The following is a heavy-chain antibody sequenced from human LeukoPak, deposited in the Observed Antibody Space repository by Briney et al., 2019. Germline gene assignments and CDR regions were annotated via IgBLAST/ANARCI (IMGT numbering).Heavy chain of an antibody. Sequence: PGGSLRLSCAASGFTFSSYSMNWVRQAPGKGLEWVSSISSSSSYIYYADSVKGRFTISRDNAKNSLYLQMNSLRAEDTAVYYCARPPYGSGWYYSDYWGQGTLVTVSS. D-gene: IGHD6-19*01. CDR3: ARPPYGSGWYYSDY. CDR2: ISSSSSYI. V-gene: IGHV3-21*01. J-gene: IGHJ4*02. CDR1: GFTFSSYS.